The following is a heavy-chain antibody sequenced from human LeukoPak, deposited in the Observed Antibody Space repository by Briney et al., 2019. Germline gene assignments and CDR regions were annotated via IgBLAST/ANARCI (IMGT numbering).Heavy chain of an antibody. V-gene: IGHV3-23*01. J-gene: IGHJ4*02. CDR2: ISGSGGST. CDR1: GFIFSSYA. D-gene: IGHD3-22*01. CDR3: AKDPAHYYDSSGYYSY. Sequence: PGGSLRLSCAASGFIFSSYAMSWVRQAPGKGLEWVSAISGSGGSTYYADSVKGRFTISRDNSKNTLYLQMNSLRAEDTAVYYCAKDPAHYYDSSGYYSYWGQGTLVTVSS.